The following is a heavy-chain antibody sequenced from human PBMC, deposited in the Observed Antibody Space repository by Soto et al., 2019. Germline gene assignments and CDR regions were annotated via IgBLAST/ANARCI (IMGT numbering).Heavy chain of an antibody. CDR1: GFTFNRYS. CDR3: AREADFASSGYVLDY. D-gene: IGHD3-22*01. Sequence: GGSLRLSCAASGFTFNRYSMNWVRQAPGKGLEWVSSVTSSSSSMLYADSVKGRFTISRDDAMDSLFLQMNSLRADDTAVYYCAREADFASSGYVLDYWGQGTLVTVAS. J-gene: IGHJ4*02. V-gene: IGHV3-21*01. CDR2: VTSSSSSM.